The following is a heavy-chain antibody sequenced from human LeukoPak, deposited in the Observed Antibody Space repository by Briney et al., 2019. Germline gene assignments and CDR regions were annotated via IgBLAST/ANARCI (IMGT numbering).Heavy chain of an antibody. Sequence: GGSLRLSCAASGFTVSSSYMRWVRQAPGKGLEWVSIISSAGTTYYADSVKGRFTISRDNSKNTVYLQVNSLRDEDTAVYYCARDLEAANTYYFDYWGQGTMVTVSS. J-gene: IGHJ4*02. D-gene: IGHD6-13*01. CDR3: ARDLEAANTYYFDY. V-gene: IGHV3-66*01. CDR2: ISSAGTT. CDR1: GFTVSSSY.